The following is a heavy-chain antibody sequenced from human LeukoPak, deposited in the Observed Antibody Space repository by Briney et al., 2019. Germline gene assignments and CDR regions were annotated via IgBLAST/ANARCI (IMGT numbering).Heavy chain of an antibody. Sequence: GGSLRLSCAASGFTFSAYGMSWVRQSPRKGLEWVSGVSGADGTTYYADSVKGRFTISRDNSKSTLYLQMNNLRAEDTAVYYCARGVVPEAGLTFAPWGQGTLVTVSS. J-gene: IGHJ5*02. V-gene: IGHV3-23*01. CDR1: GFTFSAYG. CDR2: VSGADGTT. D-gene: IGHD2-21*01. CDR3: ARGVVPEAGLTFAP.